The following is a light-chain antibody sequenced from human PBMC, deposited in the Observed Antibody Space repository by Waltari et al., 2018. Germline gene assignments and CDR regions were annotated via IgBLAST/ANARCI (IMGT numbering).Light chain of an antibody. CDR2: DVS. CDR1: SSDFAAFNF. V-gene: IGLV2-14*01. J-gene: IGLJ3*02. CDR3: SSYTSTWV. Sequence: QSALTQSASVSGSPGQSITISCTGTSSDFAAFNFVSWYQQHPGNAPKLMIYDVSKRPSGVSNRFSGSKSGNTASLTISGLQAEDEADYYCSSYTSTWVFGGGTKLTVL.